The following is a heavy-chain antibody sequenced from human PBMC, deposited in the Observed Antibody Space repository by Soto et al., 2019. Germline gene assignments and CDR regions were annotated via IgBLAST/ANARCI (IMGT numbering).Heavy chain of an antibody. J-gene: IGHJ6*02. Sequence: GGSLRLSCAASGFTFSDYYMSWIRQAPGKGLEWVSYISSSGSTIYYADSVKGRFTISRDNAKNSLYLQMNSLRAEDTAVYYCARSKYSFSDYYYGMDVWGQGTTVTVSS. CDR2: ISSSGSTI. V-gene: IGHV3-11*01. CDR1: GFTFSDYY. CDR3: ARSKYSFSDYYYGMDV. D-gene: IGHD5-18*01.